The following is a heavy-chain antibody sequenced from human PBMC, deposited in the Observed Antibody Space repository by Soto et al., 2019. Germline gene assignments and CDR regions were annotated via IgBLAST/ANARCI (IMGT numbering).Heavy chain of an antibody. V-gene: IGHV3-33*01. CDR3: AREGAQGDYYYAMDV. CDR2: IWYGGSNK. Sequence: GGSLRLSCAASGFIFSSYGMHWVRQAPGKGLEWVAVIWYGGSNKYYGDSVKGRFTISRDNSKNRLYLQMNSLRVEDTAVYYCAREGAQGDYYYAMDVWGQGTTVTVSS. D-gene: IGHD1-26*01. CDR1: GFIFSSYG. J-gene: IGHJ6*02.